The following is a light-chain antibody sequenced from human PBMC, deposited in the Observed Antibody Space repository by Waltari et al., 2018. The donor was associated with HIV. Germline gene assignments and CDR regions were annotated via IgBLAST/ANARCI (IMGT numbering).Light chain of an antibody. J-gene: IGLJ2*01. CDR1: NIGTKD. Sequence: SYELTQPLSVSVALGQTARLSCGGSNIGTKDVHWYQQKPGQAPSLVIFNDKNRPTWVPGRLSGSKSRNTATLTISGVQAGDAAVYYCQVWHYSVVFGGGTNLTVL. CDR3: QVWHYSVV. V-gene: IGLV3-9*01. CDR2: NDK.